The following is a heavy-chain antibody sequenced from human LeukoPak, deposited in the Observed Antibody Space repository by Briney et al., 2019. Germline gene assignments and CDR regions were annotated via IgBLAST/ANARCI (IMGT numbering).Heavy chain of an antibody. D-gene: IGHD6-13*01. CDR2: IYYSGST. CDR3: ARGNIAAAGPSFDY. CDR1: GGSISSYY. V-gene: IGHV4-59*12. Sequence: ASETLSLTCTVSGGSISSYYWSWIRQPPGKGLEWIGYIYYSGSTNYNPSLKSRVTISVDTSKNQFSLKLSSVTAADTAVYYCARGNIAAAGPSFDYWGQGTLVTVSS. J-gene: IGHJ4*02.